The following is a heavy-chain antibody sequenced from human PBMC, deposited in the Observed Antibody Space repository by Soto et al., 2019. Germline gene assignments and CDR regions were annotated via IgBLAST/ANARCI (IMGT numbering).Heavy chain of an antibody. Sequence: EVQLVESGGRLVQRGGSLRLSCSGSGFIFGDHVMDWVRQAPGKGLEWVAGISGSGNSPFFRDSVKGLFTISRENSKNTVYLEMNDLRDEDSAMYFCARGTHSYSGSHELDAWGLGTLVTVSS. CDR3: ARGTHSYSGSHELDA. J-gene: IGHJ5*02. D-gene: IGHD1-26*01. CDR2: ISGSGNSP. CDR1: GFIFGDHV. V-gene: IGHV3-23*04.